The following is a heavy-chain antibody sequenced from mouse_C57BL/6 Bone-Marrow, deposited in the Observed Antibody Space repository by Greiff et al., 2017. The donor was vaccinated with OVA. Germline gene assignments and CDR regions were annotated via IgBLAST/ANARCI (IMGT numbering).Heavy chain of an antibody. D-gene: IGHD2-12*01. J-gene: IGHJ4*01. Sequence: QVQLKESGAELARPGASVKLSCKASGYTFTSYGISWVKQRTGQGLEWIGEIYPRSGNTYYNEKFKGKATLTADKSSSTAYMELRSLTSEDSAVDFCARILYGDYAMDYWGQGTSVTVSS. CDR1: GYTFTSYG. CDR2: IYPRSGNT. V-gene: IGHV1-81*01. CDR3: ARILYGDYAMDY.